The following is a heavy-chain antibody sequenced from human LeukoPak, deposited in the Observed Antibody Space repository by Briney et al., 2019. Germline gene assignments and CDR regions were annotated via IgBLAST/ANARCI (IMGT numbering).Heavy chain of an antibody. CDR2: ITSSSFTI. Sequence: GGSLRLSCAASGFTFSSDDMNWVRQAPGKGLEWLSYITSSSFTIYYADSVKGRFTISRDNAKNTLFLQMNSLRVEDTAVYYCVRDLELVYYDSSAYEYWGQGNLVTVSS. CDR1: GFTFSSDD. D-gene: IGHD3-22*01. J-gene: IGHJ4*02. V-gene: IGHV3-48*04. CDR3: VRDLELVYYDSSAYEY.